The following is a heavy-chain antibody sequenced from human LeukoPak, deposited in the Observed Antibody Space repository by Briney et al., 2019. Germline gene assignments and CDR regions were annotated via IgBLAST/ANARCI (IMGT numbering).Heavy chain of an antibody. CDR2: ITGSGDST. CDR3: AKSRIVVVTAIDY. V-gene: IGHV3-23*01. Sequence: GASLRLSCVASGFTFSNYAMSWVRQAPGKGLGWVSAITGSGDSTFNADSVKGRFTISRDNSKNTLHLQMNNLRAEDTAVYYCAKSRIVVVTAIDYWGQGILVTVSS. CDR1: GFTFSNYA. J-gene: IGHJ4*02. D-gene: IGHD2-21*02.